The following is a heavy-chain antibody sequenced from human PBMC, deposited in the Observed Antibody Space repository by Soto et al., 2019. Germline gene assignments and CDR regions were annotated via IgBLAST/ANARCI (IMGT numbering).Heavy chain of an antibody. Sequence: ASVKVSCKASGYTFTGYFMHWVRQAPGQGLEWMGWINPYSGGADYAQSFQGRVTMTRDTSISTVYMELSRLRFDDTAVYYCARVIGGAYYNSTLDTWVKGTVVTVSA. CDR3: ARVIGGAYYNSTLDT. CDR2: INPYSGGA. J-gene: IGHJ4*02. V-gene: IGHV1-2*02. CDR1: GYTFTGYF. D-gene: IGHD3-10*01.